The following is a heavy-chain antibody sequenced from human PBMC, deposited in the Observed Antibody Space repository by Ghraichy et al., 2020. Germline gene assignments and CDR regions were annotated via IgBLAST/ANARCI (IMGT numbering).Heavy chain of an antibody. CDR3: ARERREATIMLGDY. D-gene: IGHD1-26*01. CDR1: GFTFSSYA. J-gene: IGHJ4*02. CDR2: DGNNK. Sequence: SLNISCAASGFTFSSYAMHWVRQAPGKGLEWVAVDGNNKYYADSVKGRFTVSRDNSKNTLYLQMNSLRAEDTAVYYCARERREATIMLGDYWGRGTLVTVSS. V-gene: IGHV3-30-3*01.